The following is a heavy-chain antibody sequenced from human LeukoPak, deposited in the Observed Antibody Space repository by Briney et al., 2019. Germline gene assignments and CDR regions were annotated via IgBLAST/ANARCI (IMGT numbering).Heavy chain of an antibody. J-gene: IGHJ3*02. CDR2: ISSSSYI. CDR3: ARLAYDAFDI. V-gene: IGHV3-21*01. CDR1: GFTFSSYS. Sequence: GGSLRLSCVTSGFTFSSYSMNWVRQAPGKGLEWVSSISSSSYIYYADSVKGRFTISRDNAKNSLYLQMNSLRAEDTAVYYCARLAYDAFDIWGQGTMVTVSS.